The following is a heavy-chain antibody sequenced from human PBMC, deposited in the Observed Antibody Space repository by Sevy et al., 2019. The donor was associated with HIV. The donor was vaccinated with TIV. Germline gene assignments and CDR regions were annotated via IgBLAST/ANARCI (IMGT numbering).Heavy chain of an antibody. CDR2: ITSFDGSNK. CDR1: GFIFSSHG. D-gene: IGHD2-21*02. Sequence: GGSLRLSCAASGFIFSSHGMQWVRHAPGKGLEWVAAITSFDGSNKYYADSVKGRFTISRDNSKNTVYLQMNNLRHEDTAVYYCAKWGGDYSGDSLHHWGQGILVTVSS. J-gene: IGHJ5*02. CDR3: AKWGGDYSGDSLHH. V-gene: IGHV3-30*18.